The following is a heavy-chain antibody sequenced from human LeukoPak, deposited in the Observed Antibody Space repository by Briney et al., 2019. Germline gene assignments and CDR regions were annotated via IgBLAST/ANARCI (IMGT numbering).Heavy chain of an antibody. CDR2: IYPGDSDT. CDR3: ARLSGAYFDSSGSSRYYFDY. D-gene: IGHD3-22*01. V-gene: IGHV5-51*01. CDR1: GYSFTSYW. J-gene: IGHJ4*02. Sequence: GESLKISCKGSGYSFTSYWIGWVRQMPGKGLEWMGIIYPGDSDTRYSPSFQGQVTISADKSISTSYLQWSSLKASDTAMYYCARLSGAYFDSSGSSRYYFDYWGQGTLVTVSS.